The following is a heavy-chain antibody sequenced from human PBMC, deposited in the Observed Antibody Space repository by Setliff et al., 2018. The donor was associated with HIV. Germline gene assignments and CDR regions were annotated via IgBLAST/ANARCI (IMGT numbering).Heavy chain of an antibody. CDR3: ASLFRLSGFWISFLPDY. CDR2: IDYNEIT. V-gene: IGHV4-39*01. CDR1: GDSVSRSNYY. J-gene: IGHJ4*01. Sequence: SETLSLTCTVSGDSVSRSNYYWAWIRQPPGKGLEWIGSIDYNEITYYNPSLKSRVTLSVDTPKNQFSLYLSSVTASDTAVYYCASLFRLSGFWISFLPDYWGHGILVTVSS. D-gene: IGHD3-3*01.